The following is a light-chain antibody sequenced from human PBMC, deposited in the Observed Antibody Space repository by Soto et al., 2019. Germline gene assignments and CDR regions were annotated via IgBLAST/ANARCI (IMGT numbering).Light chain of an antibody. V-gene: IGKV3-15*01. CDR2: DAS. CDR3: HQYNSWPPGT. CDR1: QSISRS. Sequence: EIVLTQSPAILSVSPGERAPLXCRASQSISRSLAWYQQKPGQAPRLLISDASTRATGIPARFSGSGSGTEFTLTISSLQSEDFALYYCHQYNSWPPGTFGQGTKVDIK. J-gene: IGKJ2*01.